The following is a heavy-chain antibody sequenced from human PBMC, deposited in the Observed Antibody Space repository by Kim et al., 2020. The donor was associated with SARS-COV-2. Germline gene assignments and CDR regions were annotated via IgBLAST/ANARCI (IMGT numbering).Heavy chain of an antibody. CDR1: GYTFTTYA. D-gene: IGHD4-17*01. J-gene: IGHJ6*01. CDR2: INAGNGHT. Sequence: ASVKVSCKASGYTFTTYAIHWVRQAPGQRLEWMGWINAGNGHTKYSQKFQGRVTITRDTSASTAYMEVSSLRSEDTAVYYCARDGDYGDYDYDYYYGMDV. V-gene: IGHV1-3*01. CDR3: ARDGDYGDYDYDYYYGMDV.